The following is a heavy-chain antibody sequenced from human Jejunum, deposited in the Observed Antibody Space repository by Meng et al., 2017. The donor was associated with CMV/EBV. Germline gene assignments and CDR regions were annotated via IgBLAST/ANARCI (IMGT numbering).Heavy chain of an antibody. D-gene: IGHD3-16*01. V-gene: IGHV1-18*01. CDR2: ISPYNGNT. CDR3: ARKLRGGGWSDP. CDR1: DYTFSTHA. J-gene: IGHJ5*02. Sequence: QLVQSGAEVKKPGASVKVSCKASDYTFSTHAISWVRQAPGQGLEWMGWISPYNGNTKYAQNLQGRVTLTTDISTSTAYMELRSLRSDDTAVYYCARKLRGGGWSDPWGQGTLVTVSS.